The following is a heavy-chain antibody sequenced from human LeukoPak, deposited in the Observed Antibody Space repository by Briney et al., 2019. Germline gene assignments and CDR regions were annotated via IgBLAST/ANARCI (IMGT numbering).Heavy chain of an antibody. V-gene: IGHV3-48*02. Sequence: GRSLRRSCAASGFTFSSYSMNWVRQAPGKGLEWVSYISSSSSTIYYADSVKGRFTISRDNAKNSLYLQMNSLRDEDTAVYYCARDSLTPRPEPPHDYWGQGTLVTVSS. CDR2: ISSSSSTI. CDR3: ARDSLTPRPEPPHDY. J-gene: IGHJ4*02. D-gene: IGHD1-14*01. CDR1: GFTFSSYS.